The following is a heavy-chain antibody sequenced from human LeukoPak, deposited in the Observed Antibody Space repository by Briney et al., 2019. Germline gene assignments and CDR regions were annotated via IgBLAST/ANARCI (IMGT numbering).Heavy chain of an antibody. V-gene: IGHV5-51*01. D-gene: IGHD6-13*01. J-gene: IGHJ3*02. CDR1: GYSFTSYW. Sequence: GESLKISCKGSGYSFTSYWIGWVRQMPGKGLEWMGIIYPGDSDTRYSPSFQGQVTISADKSISTAYLQWGSLKASDTAMYYCARHKGSIAAAGTGNGAFDIWGQGTMVTVSS. CDR2: IYPGDSDT. CDR3: ARHKGSIAAAGTGNGAFDI.